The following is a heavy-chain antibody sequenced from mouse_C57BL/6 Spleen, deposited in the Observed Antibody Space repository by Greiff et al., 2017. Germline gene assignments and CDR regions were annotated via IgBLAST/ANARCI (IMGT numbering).Heavy chain of an antibody. V-gene: IGHV1-15*01. CDR1: GYTFTDYE. D-gene: IGHD3-2*02. CDR2: IDPETGGT. J-gene: IGHJ3*01. Sequence: QVQLQQSGAELVRPGASVTLSCKASGYTFTDYEMHWVKQTPVHGLEWIGAIDPETGGTAYNQKFKGKAILTADKSSSTAYMELRSLTSEDSAVYCCTRRGGSNQAGLAYWGQGTLVTVSA. CDR3: TRRGGSNQAGLAY.